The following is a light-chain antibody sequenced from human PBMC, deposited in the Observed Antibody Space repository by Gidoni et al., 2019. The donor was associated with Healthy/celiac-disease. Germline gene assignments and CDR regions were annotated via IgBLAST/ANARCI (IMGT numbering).Light chain of an antibody. CDR3: QQRSNCLT. V-gene: IGKV3-11*01. J-gene: IGKJ4*01. Sequence: EIVLTQSPATLSLSPGERATLSCRASQSVSSYLAWYQQKTGQAPRLLIYDASNRATGIPARFSGSGSGTDFTLTISSLEPEDFAVYYCQQRSNCLTFGGGTKVEI. CDR2: DAS. CDR1: QSVSSY.